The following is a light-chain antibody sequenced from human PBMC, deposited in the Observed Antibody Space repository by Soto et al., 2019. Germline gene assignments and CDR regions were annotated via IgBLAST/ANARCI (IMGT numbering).Light chain of an antibody. CDR3: QQYGSSPPIT. V-gene: IGKV3-20*01. J-gene: IGKJ5*01. CDR2: GAS. CDR1: QSVTKS. Sequence: EIVLTQSPGTLSLSPGERATLSCRASQSVTKSLAWYQQKPGQAPRLLIYGASSRATGIPDRFSGSGSGTDFTLTISRLEPEDFAVYYCQQYGSSPPITFGQGTRL.